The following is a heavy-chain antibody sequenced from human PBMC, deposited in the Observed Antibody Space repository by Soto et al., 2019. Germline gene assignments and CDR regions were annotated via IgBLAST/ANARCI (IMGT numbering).Heavy chain of an antibody. J-gene: IGHJ4*02. CDR2: INAGNGNT. V-gene: IGHV1-3*01. Sequence: QVQLVQSGAEVKKPGASVKVSCKASGYTFTSYAMHWVRQAPGQRLEWMGWINAGNGNTKYSQKFQGRVTITRDTSASTAYMELSSLRSEDTAVYYCAREGGYCSGGSCYSTGEADYWGQGTLVTVPS. CDR1: GYTFTSYA. CDR3: AREGGYCSGGSCYSTGEADY. D-gene: IGHD2-15*01.